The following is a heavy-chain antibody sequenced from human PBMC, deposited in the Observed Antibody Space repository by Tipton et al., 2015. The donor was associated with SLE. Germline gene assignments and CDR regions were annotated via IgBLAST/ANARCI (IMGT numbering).Heavy chain of an antibody. V-gene: IGHV4-59*01. CDR1: GGSISSYY. Sequence: TLSLTCTVSGGSISSYYWSWIRQPPGKGLEWIGYIYYSGSTNYNPSLKSRVTISVDTSKNQFSLKLTSVTAADTAVYYCARGNPPLWYFVLWGRGTLVSVSS. CDR2: IYYSGST. J-gene: IGHJ2*01. CDR3: ARGNPPLWYFVL.